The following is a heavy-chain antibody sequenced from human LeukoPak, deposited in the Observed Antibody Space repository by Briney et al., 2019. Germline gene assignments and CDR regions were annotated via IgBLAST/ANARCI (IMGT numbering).Heavy chain of an antibody. V-gene: IGHV1-18*01. Sequence: ASVKVSCKASGYTITSYGISWVRQAPGQGLEWMGWISAYNGNTNYAQKLQGRVTMTTDTSTSTAYMELRSLRSDDTAVYYCARDSMVRGVIYYYYGMDVWGQGTTVTVSS. CDR2: ISAYNGNT. J-gene: IGHJ6*02. CDR3: ARDSMVRGVIYYYYGMDV. CDR1: GYTITSYG. D-gene: IGHD3-10*01.